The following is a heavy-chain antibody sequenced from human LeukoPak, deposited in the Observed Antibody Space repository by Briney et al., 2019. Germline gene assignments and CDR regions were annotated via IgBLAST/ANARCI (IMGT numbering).Heavy chain of an antibody. Sequence: GASVKVSCKASEYTFINYDIMWVRQATGQGLEWMGWMNSNSGNTGYAQKFQGRVTMTRDTSMSTAYMELSSLRFEDTAVYYCTRGRGGTIVRGYMDYWGQGTLVTVSS. D-gene: IGHD3-10*01. CDR3: TRGRGGTIVRGYMDY. V-gene: IGHV1-8*01. CDR1: EYTFINYD. CDR2: MNSNSGNT. J-gene: IGHJ4*02.